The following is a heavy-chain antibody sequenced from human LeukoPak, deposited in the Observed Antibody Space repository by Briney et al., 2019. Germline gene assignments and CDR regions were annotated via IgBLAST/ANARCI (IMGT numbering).Heavy chain of an antibody. CDR3: ARDVVGSLDY. V-gene: IGHV3-7*01. CDR1: GFTFSSHW. J-gene: IGHJ4*02. CDR2: IKGDESAR. D-gene: IGHD1-26*01. Sequence: GSLRLSCAASGFTFSSHWMAWVRQAPGKGLEWVANIKGDESARHQADSVKGRFTISRDNTRNSLYLQMTNLRGDDTAVYYCARDVVGSLDYWGQGTLVTVSS.